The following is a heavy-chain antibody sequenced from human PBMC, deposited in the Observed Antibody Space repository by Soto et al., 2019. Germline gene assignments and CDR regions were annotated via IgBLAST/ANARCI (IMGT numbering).Heavy chain of an antibody. Sequence: QVQLVESGGGVVQPGRSLRLSCAASGFTSSSYGMHWVRQAPGKGLEWVAVISYDGSNKYYADSVKGRFTISRDNSKNTLYLQMISLRAEDTAVYYCAKDRQLWYPGGAFDIWGQGTMVTVSS. CDR3: AKDRQLWYPGGAFDI. J-gene: IGHJ3*02. V-gene: IGHV3-30*18. D-gene: IGHD5-18*01. CDR1: GFTSSSYG. CDR2: ISYDGSNK.